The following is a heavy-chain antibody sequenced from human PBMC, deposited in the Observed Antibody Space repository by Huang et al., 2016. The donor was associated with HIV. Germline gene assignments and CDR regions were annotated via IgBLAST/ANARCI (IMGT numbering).Heavy chain of an antibody. V-gene: IGHV3-7*01. CDR3: ARGCRAKPGDY. CDR1: GFTFRGYW. D-gene: IGHD2-15*01. CDR2: IKPGGSGR. Sequence: EVQLVASGGGLVQPGRSLRLSGAASGFTFRGYWMNWVRQAHVWGLGWVANIKPGGSGRHYVDSVRGRFTISRDDANNSLSLQLNGLKAEDSAVYYCARGCRAKPGDYWGQGTLAIVSS. J-gene: IGHJ4*02.